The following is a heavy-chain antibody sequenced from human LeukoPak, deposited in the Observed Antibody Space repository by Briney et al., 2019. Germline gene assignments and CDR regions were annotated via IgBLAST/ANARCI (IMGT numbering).Heavy chain of an antibody. CDR3: ARPRFLPMVRGVLGYFDY. Sequence: AASVKVSCKASGGTFSSYAISWVRQAPGQGLEWMGGIIPIFGTANYAQKFQGRVTITADKSTSTAYMELRSLRSDDTAVYYCARPRFLPMVRGVLGYFDYWGQGTLVTVSS. D-gene: IGHD3-10*01. CDR1: GGTFSSYA. CDR2: IIPIFGTA. V-gene: IGHV1-69*06. J-gene: IGHJ4*03.